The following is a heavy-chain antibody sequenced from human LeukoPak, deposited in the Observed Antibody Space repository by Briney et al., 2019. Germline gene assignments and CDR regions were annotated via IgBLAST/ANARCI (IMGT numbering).Heavy chain of an antibody. CDR3: ARDDTQLLTGDPRGAFDI. Sequence: PGGSQRLSCAGSGFTFSSYSMHWVRQAPGKGLEWVAVIWYDGSNKYYADSVKGRFTISRDNSKNTLYLQMNSLRAEDTAVYYRARDDTQLLTGDPRGAFDIWGQGTMVTVSS. J-gene: IGHJ3*02. CDR2: IWYDGSNK. D-gene: IGHD7-27*01. CDR1: GFTFSSYS. V-gene: IGHV3-33*08.